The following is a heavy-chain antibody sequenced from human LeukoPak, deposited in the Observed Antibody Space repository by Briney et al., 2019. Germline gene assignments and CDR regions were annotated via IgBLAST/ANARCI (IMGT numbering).Heavy chain of an antibody. D-gene: IGHD6-13*01. V-gene: IGHV3-7*01. CDR3: ARDSEYSSSFAFDF. CDR2: INQDGYEK. J-gene: IGHJ3*01. Sequence: PGGSLRLSCAASGFTFSSHWMSWVRQARGKGLECVANINQDGYEKYYVDSVKGRFTVSRDNAKNSLYLQMNSLRAEDTAVYYCARDSEYSSSFAFDFWGPGTVVTVPS. CDR1: GFTFSSHW.